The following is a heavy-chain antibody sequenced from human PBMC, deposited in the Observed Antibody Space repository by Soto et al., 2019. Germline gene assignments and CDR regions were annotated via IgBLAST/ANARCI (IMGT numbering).Heavy chain of an antibody. V-gene: IGHV5-51*01. CDR2: IYPGDSDT. J-gene: IGHJ4*02. D-gene: IGHD6-19*01. CDR1: GYNFTKYW. CDR3: AIQVLALAGPPVD. Sequence: GESLKISCKGSGYNFTKYWIGWVRQMPGKGPEWMGIIYPGDSDTRYSPSFQGQVIISADKSISTAYLQWSSLKASDTAMYYCAIQVLALAGPPVDWGTGTLGNGAS.